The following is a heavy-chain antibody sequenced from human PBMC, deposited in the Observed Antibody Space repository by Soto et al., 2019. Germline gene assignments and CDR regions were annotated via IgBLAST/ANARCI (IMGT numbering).Heavy chain of an antibody. CDR3: AKGYNYFYYYGMDV. CDR1: GFTFSSYA. J-gene: IGHJ6*02. Sequence: EVQLLESGGGLVQPGGSLRLSCAASGFTFSSYAMSWVRQAPGKGLEWGSAISGSGGSTYYADSVKGRFTISRDNSKNTLYLQMNSLRAEDTAVYYCAKGYNYFYYYGMDVWGQGTTVTVSS. V-gene: IGHV3-23*01. D-gene: IGHD1-26*01. CDR2: ISGSGGST.